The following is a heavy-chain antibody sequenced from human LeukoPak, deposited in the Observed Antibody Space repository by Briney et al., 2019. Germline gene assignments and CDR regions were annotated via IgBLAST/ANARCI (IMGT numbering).Heavy chain of an antibody. J-gene: IGHJ4*02. D-gene: IGHD3-10*01. V-gene: IGHV3-21*01. CDR1: GFTFSSYS. Sequence: GGSLRLSCAASGFTFSSYSMNWVRQAPGKGLEWVSSISSSSSYIYYADSVKGRFTISRDNAKNSLYLQMNSLRAEDTAVYYWARAPQKGSGRFYPYYFDYLGQGTLVTVSS. CDR3: ARAPQKGSGRFYPYYFDY. CDR2: ISSSSSYI.